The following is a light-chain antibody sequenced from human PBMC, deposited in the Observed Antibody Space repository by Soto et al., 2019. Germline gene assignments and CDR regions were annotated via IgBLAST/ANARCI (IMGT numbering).Light chain of an antibody. V-gene: IGKV3-20*01. CDR3: QQSGSSPWT. CDR2: GAS. CDR1: QSVSSNY. J-gene: IGKJ1*01. Sequence: EIVLTQSPGTLSLSAGDRATLSCRASQSVSSNYLAWYQQKPGQTPRLLIYGASSRATGILDRFSGSGSGTDFTLTISRLEPEDFAVYYCQQSGSSPWTFGQGTKVEIK.